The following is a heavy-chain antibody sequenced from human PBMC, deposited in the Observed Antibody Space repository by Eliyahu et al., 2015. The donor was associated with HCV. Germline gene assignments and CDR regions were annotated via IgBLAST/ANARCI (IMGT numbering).Heavy chain of an antibody. CDR3: AREPLYSTGYYYDLDY. D-gene: IGHD3-3*01. CDR2: FYSDGSRT. Sequence: EVQLVESGGGLVQPGGSLRLSCSASGFPFSRYCIHWVRQAPGKGLVWVSRFYSDGSRTTYADSVKGRFTISRDNAKNTLYLQMNSLRADDTAVYYCAREPLYSTGYYYDLDYWGQGTLVTISS. J-gene: IGHJ4*02. V-gene: IGHV3-74*01. CDR1: GFPFSRYC.